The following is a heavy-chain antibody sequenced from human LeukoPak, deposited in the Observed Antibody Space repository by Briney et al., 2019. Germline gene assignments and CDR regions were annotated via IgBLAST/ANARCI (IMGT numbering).Heavy chain of an antibody. CDR1: GFTVSSNY. D-gene: IGHD2-15*01. V-gene: IGHV3-66*01. Sequence: GSLRLSGAASGFTVSSNYMSWVRQAPGKGLEWVSVIYSGGFTYYADSVKGRFTISRDNSKNTLYLQMNSLRAEDTAVYYCVRANGYCSGGSCPGYWGQGTLVTVSS. J-gene: IGHJ4*02. CDR2: IYSGGFT. CDR3: VRANGYCSGGSCPGY.